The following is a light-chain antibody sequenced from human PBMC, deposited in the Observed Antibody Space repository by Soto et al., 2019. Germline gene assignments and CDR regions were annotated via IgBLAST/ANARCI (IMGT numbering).Light chain of an antibody. J-gene: IGKJ5*01. Sequence: DIQLAQSPSSLSASVGDRVSIACRASQSISNYLNWYQQKPGKAPKVLILAAASLQSGVPSRFSGSGSGTDFTLTISSLQHEDFATYYCQQSYSDTVTFGQATQLEIK. V-gene: IGKV1-39*01. CDR3: QQSYSDTVT. CDR2: AAA. CDR1: QSISNY.